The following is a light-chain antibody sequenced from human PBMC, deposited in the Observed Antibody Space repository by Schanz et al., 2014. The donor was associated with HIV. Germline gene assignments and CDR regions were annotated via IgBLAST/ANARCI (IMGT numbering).Light chain of an antibody. V-gene: IGKV3-20*01. J-gene: IGKJ4*01. Sequence: EIVLTQSPGSLSLSPGGRATLSCGASQRLSSSYLAWYQQKPGQAPKLLIFDASKRAPGIPARFSGSGSETDFTLTISSLEPEDFAVYYCQQYGSFLSFGGGTKVEIK. CDR2: DAS. CDR1: QRLSSSY. CDR3: QQYGSFLS.